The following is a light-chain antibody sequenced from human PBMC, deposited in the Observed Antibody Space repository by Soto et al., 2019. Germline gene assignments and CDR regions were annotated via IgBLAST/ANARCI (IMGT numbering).Light chain of an antibody. J-gene: IGKJ4*01. Sequence: DLQMTQSPSSVSASVGDRVTITCRASQGVSTWLAWYQQKPGEAPNLLIYTASSLPSGVPSRFSGSGSGTDFTLTISSLQPEDFATYYCQQTTTFPLTFGGGTKVEI. CDR3: QQTTTFPLT. CDR2: TAS. V-gene: IGKV1D-12*01. CDR1: QGVSTW.